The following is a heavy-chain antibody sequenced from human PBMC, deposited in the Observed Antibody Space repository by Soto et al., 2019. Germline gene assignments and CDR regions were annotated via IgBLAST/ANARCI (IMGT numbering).Heavy chain of an antibody. CDR3: ARWTYCGGDCYWLDF. V-gene: IGHV4-59*01. CDR1: RNSISGFY. J-gene: IGHJ4*02. Sequence: SETLSLTCTISRNSISGFYWGWIRQPPGKGLEWIGNIYYSGSANYDPSLRSRVTISLNTSKNQFSLNLNSVTAADTAIYYCARWTYCGGDCYWLDFWGQGTLVTVS. CDR2: IYYSGSA. D-gene: IGHD2-21*02.